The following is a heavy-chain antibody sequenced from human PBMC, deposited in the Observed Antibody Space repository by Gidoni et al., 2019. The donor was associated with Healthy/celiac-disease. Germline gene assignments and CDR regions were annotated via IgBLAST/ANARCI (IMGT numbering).Heavy chain of an antibody. V-gene: IGHV3-74*01. J-gene: IGHJ6*02. CDR2: IHSDGSST. Sequence: EVQLVESGGGLVQPGGALRLSCSASGFTFSSYWMHWVRQAPGKGRVWVSRIHSDGSSTSYADTVKGRFTISRDNAKNTLYLQMNSLRAEDTAVYYCASVSLYYYYGMDVWGQGTTVTVSS. CDR3: ASVSLYYYYGMDV. CDR1: GFTFSSYW.